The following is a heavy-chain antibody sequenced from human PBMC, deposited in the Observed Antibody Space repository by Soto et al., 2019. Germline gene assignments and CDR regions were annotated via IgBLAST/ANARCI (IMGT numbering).Heavy chain of an antibody. V-gene: IGHV4-31*11. CDR2: THQSGVF. Sequence: QVQLQESGPGLVKPSHTLSLTCGVSGDSVNSGGHYWNWIRQKPGKRLEWIGYTHQSGVFLYHPSLKSRLSLSVDTSTNAISLKLTSVPAADTAMYYCARDGGNRPKGYAFDVWGQGTMVNVSS. J-gene: IGHJ3*01. CDR1: GDSVNSGGHY. D-gene: IGHD3-16*01. CDR3: ARDGGNRPKGYAFDV.